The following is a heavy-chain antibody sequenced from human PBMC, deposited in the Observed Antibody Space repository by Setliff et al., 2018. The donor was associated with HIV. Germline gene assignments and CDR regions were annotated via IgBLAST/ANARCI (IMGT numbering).Heavy chain of an antibody. J-gene: IGHJ4*02. CDR2: IHSSGST. CDR1: GDSIISSRNF. V-gene: IGHV4-39*01. CDR3: ASGEDSGTYGEPYDS. D-gene: IGHD1-26*01. Sequence: PLETLSLTCTVSGDSIISSRNFWGWIRQPPGKGLEWIGNIHSSGSTYYNPSLKSRVFISVDLSINQFSLKLHSVTAAATAVYYCASGEDSGTYGEPYDSWGQGALVTVSS.